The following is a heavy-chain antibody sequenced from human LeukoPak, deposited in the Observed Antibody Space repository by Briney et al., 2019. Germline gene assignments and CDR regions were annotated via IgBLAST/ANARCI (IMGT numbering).Heavy chain of an antibody. CDR2: INPRGGST. J-gene: IGHJ4*02. Sequence: ASVKVSCEASGYTFTSYYMHWVRQAPGQGLEWMGIINPRGGSTTYAQKFQGRVTMTRDTSTSTVYMELSSLRSEDTAVYYCATDLNSSGIDYWGPGTLVIVSS. V-gene: IGHV1-46*01. CDR1: GYTFTSYY. CDR3: ATDLNSSGIDY. D-gene: IGHD3-10*01.